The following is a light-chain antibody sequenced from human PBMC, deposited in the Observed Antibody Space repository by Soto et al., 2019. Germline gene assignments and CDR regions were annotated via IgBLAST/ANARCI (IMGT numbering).Light chain of an antibody. Sequence: QSVLTQPPSVSGTLGQGVTISCSGSTSNIGENTVAWFQQLPGTAPKVLNYVTDRRPSGVPDRFSGSKSGTSAYLAISGLQSEDEADYYCAAWDVTLNGHVFGTGTKLTVL. J-gene: IGLJ1*01. V-gene: IGLV1-44*01. CDR1: TSNIGENT. CDR3: AAWDVTLNGHV. CDR2: VTD.